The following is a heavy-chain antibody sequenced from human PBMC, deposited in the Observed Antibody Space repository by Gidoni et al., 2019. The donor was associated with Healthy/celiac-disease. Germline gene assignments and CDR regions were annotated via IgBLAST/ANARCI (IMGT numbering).Heavy chain of an antibody. CDR2: IKQDGSEK. CDR3: ARAWLNYYYYGMDV. D-gene: IGHD5-12*01. J-gene: IGHJ6*02. CDR1: GFTFSSYW. Sequence: EVQLVESGGGLVQPGGSLRLSCAASGFTFSSYWMSWVRQAPGKGLEWVANIKQDGSEKYYVDSVKGRFTISRDNAKNSLYLQMNSLRAEDTAVYYCARAWLNYYYYGMDVWGQGTTVTVSS. V-gene: IGHV3-7*03.